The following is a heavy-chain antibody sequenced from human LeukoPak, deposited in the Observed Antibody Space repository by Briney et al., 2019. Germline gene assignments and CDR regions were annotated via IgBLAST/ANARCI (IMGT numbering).Heavy chain of an antibody. Sequence: PGGSLRLSCVASAFIVSDNYMSWVRQAPGKGLEWVSLMYSGGSTYYADSVRGRFTISRDNSKNTLFLQMNSLRAEDTAVYYCARETTVSREWYFDLWGRGTLVTVAS. D-gene: IGHD4-17*01. J-gene: IGHJ2*01. CDR3: ARETTVSREWYFDL. V-gene: IGHV3-53*01. CDR1: AFIVSDNY. CDR2: MYSGGST.